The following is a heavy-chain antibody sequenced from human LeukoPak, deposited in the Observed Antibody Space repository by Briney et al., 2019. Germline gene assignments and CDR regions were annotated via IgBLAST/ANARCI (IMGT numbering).Heavy chain of an antibody. D-gene: IGHD1-14*01. CDR2: ISSGSTYI. J-gene: IGHJ4*02. V-gene: IGHV3-21*01. CDR3: VRKNHGSFDH. CDR1: GFSFSNYY. Sequence: GESLRLSCAASGFSFSNYYVNWVRQAPGKGLEWVSCISSGSTYIFYADSVRGRFAISRDNAKNSLYLQMNSLRADDTAVYYCVRKNHGSFDHWGQGSLVTVSS.